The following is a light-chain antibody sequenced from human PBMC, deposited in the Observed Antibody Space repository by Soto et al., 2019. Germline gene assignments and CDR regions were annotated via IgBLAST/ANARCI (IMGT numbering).Light chain of an antibody. V-gene: IGKV3-20*01. J-gene: IGKJ2*01. CDR3: QQYDTSPTLYT. Sequence: IVLTQSPGTLYFSPGERATLSCRASQSVDSTYLAWYQQKPGQAPRLLIYAASSRSAGIPDRFSGSGSGTDFTRPISTLEPEDFSGYYVQQYDTSPTLYTLGQGTMLEI. CDR2: AAS. CDR1: QSVDSTY.